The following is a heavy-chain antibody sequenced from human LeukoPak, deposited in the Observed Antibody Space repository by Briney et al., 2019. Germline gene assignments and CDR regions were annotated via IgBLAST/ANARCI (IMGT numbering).Heavy chain of an antibody. V-gene: IGHV4-39*01. CDR2: IYYSGST. J-gene: IGHJ4*02. CDR1: GVSISSSTYY. Sequence: PSETLSLTCTVSGVSISSSTYYWGWIRQPPGKGLEWIGSIYYSGSTYYNPSLKSRVTISVDTSKNQFSLKVTSVTAADTAMYYCARQYCIGGSCYSGTGCFDYWGQGTLVTVSS. CDR3: ARQYCIGGSCYSGTGCFDY. D-gene: IGHD2-15*01.